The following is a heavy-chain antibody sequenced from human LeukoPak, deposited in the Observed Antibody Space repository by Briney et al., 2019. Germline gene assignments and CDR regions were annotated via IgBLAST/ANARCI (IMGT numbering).Heavy chain of an antibody. CDR2: TYYRSKWYY. Sequence: SQTLSLTCAISGDSVSSKSSAGWNWIRQSPSRGLEWLGRTYYRSKWYYDYAVSVKSRITINPDTSKNQFSLQLNSVTPEDTAVYYCARDGLVGTTAFDYWGQGTLVTVSS. D-gene: IGHD5-12*01. J-gene: IGHJ4*02. CDR3: ARDGLVGTTAFDY. V-gene: IGHV6-1*01. CDR1: GDSVSSKSSA.